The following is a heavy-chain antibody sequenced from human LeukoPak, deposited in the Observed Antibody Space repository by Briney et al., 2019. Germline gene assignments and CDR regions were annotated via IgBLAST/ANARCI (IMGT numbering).Heavy chain of an antibody. V-gene: IGHV3-48*03. CDR2: ISSSGSTI. Sequence: GGSLRLSCAASGFTFSSYEMNWVRQAPGKGLEWVSYISSSGSTIYYADSVKGRFTISRDNAKNSLYLQMNSLRAEDTAVYYCASYYDFWSGYYTYYFDYWGQGTLVTVSS. CDR1: GFTFSSYE. D-gene: IGHD3-3*01. J-gene: IGHJ4*02. CDR3: ASYYDFWSGYYTYYFDY.